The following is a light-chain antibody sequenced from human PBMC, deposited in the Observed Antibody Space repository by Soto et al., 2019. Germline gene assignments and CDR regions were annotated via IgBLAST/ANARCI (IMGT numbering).Light chain of an antibody. CDR2: DAS. Sequence: IVLTQSAATLSLSPGQRATLSCRASQSVTSYLAWYQQKPGQAPRLLIYDASNRATGIPARFSGSGSGTEFTLTISSLQTDDFATYYCQHYNSYSEAFGQGTKVDIK. J-gene: IGKJ1*01. CDR3: QHYNSYSEA. V-gene: IGKV3-11*01. CDR1: QSVTSY.